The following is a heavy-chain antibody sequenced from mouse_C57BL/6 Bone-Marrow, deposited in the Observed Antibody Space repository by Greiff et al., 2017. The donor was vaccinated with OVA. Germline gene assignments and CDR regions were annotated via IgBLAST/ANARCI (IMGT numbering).Heavy chain of an antibody. J-gene: IGHJ4*01. CDR3: ARLGDYYAMDY. CDR1: GYSFTSYY. Sequence: SGPELVKPGASVKISCKASGYSFTSYYIHWVKQRPGQGLEWIGWIYPGSGNTKYNEKFKGKATLTADTSSSTAYMQLSSLTSEDSAVYYCARLGDYYAMDYWGQGTSVTVSS. V-gene: IGHV1-66*01. CDR2: IYPGSGNT. D-gene: IGHD3-3*01.